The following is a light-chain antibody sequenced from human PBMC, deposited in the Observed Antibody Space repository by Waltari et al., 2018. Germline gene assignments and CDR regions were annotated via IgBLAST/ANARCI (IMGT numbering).Light chain of an antibody. V-gene: IGKV1-5*03. CDR3: QHYKTSSRT. J-gene: IGKJ1*01. CDR2: KAS. Sequence: IQMTQSPSTLSASVGDRVTITCRASQNVSPWLAWYQHKPGKAPKLLIYKASSLESGVPSRFSGSGPGTEFTLTISCLQPDDFATYYCQHYKTSSRTFGQGTKVEFK. CDR1: QNVSPW.